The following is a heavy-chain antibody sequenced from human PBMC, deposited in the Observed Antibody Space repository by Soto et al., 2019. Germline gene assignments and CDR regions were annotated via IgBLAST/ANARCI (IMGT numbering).Heavy chain of an antibody. D-gene: IGHD6-13*01. CDR2: VSSRGNLI. CDR1: GVTFRDYY. J-gene: IGHJ6*02. CDR3: ARRQISPPTRGAASARGGMDV. V-gene: IGHV3-11*01. Sequence: PGGSLRLSCGASGVTFRDYYMSWIRQAPGKGLEWVSYVSSRGNLIYYADSVKGRFTISRDNAKNSLYLQLNSLRVDDTAVYYCARRQISPPTRGAASARGGMDVWGQGTTVTVSS.